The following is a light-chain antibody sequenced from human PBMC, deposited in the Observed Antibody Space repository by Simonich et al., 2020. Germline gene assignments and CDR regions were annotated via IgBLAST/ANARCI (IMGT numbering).Light chain of an antibody. CDR3: CSYAGSSTVV. CDR1: RSEVGSYNL. Sequence: QSALTQPASVSGSPGQSITISCTGTRSEVGSYNLVSGYQQHPGKAPKIMIYEGSKRPSGVSNRFSGSKSGNTAYLTSSGLQAEDEADYYCCSYAGSSTVVFGGGTKLTVL. V-gene: IGLV2-23*01. J-gene: IGLJ2*01. CDR2: EGS.